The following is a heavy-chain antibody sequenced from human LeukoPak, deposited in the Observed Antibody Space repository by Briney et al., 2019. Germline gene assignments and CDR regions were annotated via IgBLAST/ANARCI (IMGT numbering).Heavy chain of an antibody. D-gene: IGHD2-2*01. Sequence: SETLSLTCTVSGGSISSSSYYWGWIRQPPGKGLEWIGSIYYSGGTYYNPSLKSRVTISVDTSKNQFSLKLSSVTAADTAVYYCAREYCSSTSCSLFDYWGQGTLVTVSS. CDR3: AREYCSSTSCSLFDY. V-gene: IGHV4-39*01. J-gene: IGHJ4*02. CDR2: IYYSGGT. CDR1: GGSISSSSYY.